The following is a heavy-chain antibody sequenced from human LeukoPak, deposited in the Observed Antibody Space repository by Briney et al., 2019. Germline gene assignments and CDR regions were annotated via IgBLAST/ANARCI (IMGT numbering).Heavy chain of an antibody. Sequence: ASVKVSCKASGYTFTSYGISWVRQAPGQGLEWMGWISAYNGNTNYAQKLQGRVTMTTDTSTSTAYMELRSLRSDDTAVYYCAGGNYCSGGSSYSSYYYYGMDVWGQGTTVTVSS. CDR1: GYTFTSYG. CDR2: ISAYNGNT. V-gene: IGHV1-18*01. D-gene: IGHD2-15*01. J-gene: IGHJ6*02. CDR3: AGGNYCSGGSSYSSYYYYGMDV.